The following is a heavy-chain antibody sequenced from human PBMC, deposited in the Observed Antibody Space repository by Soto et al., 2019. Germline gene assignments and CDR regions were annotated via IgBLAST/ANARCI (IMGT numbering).Heavy chain of an antibody. V-gene: IGHV3-30-3*01. J-gene: IGHJ4*02. Sequence: QVQLVESGGGVVQPGRSLRLSCAASGFTFSSYAMNWVRQAPGKGLEWVAVISYDGSNKYYADSVKGRFTISRDNSKNTVYLQMSSLKTEDTAVYYCATQIRYFDWFFPFDYWGPGALVTVSS. CDR2: ISYDGSNK. CDR3: ATQIRYFDWFFPFDY. CDR1: GFTFSSYA. D-gene: IGHD3-9*01.